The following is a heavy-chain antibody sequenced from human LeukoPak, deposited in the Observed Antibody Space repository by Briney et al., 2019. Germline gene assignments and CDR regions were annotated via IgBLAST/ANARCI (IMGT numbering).Heavy chain of an antibody. J-gene: IGHJ4*02. CDR3: ASSGSIQLWLLNY. V-gene: IGHV4-34*01. D-gene: IGHD5-18*01. Sequence: SETLSLTCAVYGGSFSGYYWSWIRQPPGKGLEWIGEINHSGSTNYNPSLKSRVTISVDTSKNQFFLKLSSVTAADTAVYYCASSGSIQLWLLNYWGQGTLVTVSS. CDR1: GGSFSGYY. CDR2: INHSGST.